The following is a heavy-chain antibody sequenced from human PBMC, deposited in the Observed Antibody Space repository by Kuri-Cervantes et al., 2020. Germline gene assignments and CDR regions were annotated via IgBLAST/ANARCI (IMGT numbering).Heavy chain of an antibody. CDR2: INHSGST. CDR1: GYSISSGYY. CDR3: ARGPYYYGSGPSHAFDI. Sequence: SETLSLTCAVSGYSISSGYYWGWIRQPPGKGLEWIGEINHSGSTNYNPSLKSRVTISVDTSKNQFSLKLSSVTAADTAVYYRARGPYYYGSGPSHAFDIWGQGTMVTVSS. V-gene: IGHV4-38-2*01. D-gene: IGHD3-10*01. J-gene: IGHJ3*02.